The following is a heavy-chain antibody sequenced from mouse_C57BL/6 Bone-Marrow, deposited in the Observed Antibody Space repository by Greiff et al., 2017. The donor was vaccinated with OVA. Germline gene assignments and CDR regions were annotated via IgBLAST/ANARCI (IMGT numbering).Heavy chain of an antibody. Sequence: VQLQQSGAELVMPGASVKLSCKASGYTFTSYWMPWVKQRPGQGLEWIGEIDPSDSYTNYNQKFKGKSTLTVDKSSSTAYMQLSSLTSEDSAVYYCASYYGSSYPYWYFDVWGTGTTVTVSS. CDR2: IDPSDSYT. V-gene: IGHV1-69*01. J-gene: IGHJ1*03. CDR1: GYTFTSYW. CDR3: ASYYGSSYPYWYFDV. D-gene: IGHD1-1*01.